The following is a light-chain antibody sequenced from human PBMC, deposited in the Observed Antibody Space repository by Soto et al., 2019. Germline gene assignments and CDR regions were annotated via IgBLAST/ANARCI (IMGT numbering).Light chain of an antibody. CDR2: GNS. CDR1: DSSIGAGYD. CDR3: ASWDDTLSGPV. Sequence: QLVLTQPPSVSGAPGQRVTISCTGSDSSIGAGYDVHWYQQLPGTPPKVLIYGNSNRPSGVPDRFSASKSGTSASLAITGLQAEDEADYYCASWDDTLSGPVFGGGTKLTVL. J-gene: IGLJ3*02. V-gene: IGLV1-40*01.